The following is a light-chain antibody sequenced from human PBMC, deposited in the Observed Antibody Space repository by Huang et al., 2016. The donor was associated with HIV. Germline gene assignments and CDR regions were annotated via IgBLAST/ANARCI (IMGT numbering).Light chain of an antibody. CDR1: QGITDD. V-gene: IGKV1-6*01. Sequence: AIQMTQSPSSLSASVGDRVTITCRASQGITDDLAWYQQKPGKAPKLLISGASTLRSGVPLRFSGSGSGTDFTLTISSLQPEDYATYYCLQDHNYPRTFGQGTKVEI. CDR3: LQDHNYPRT. CDR2: GAS. J-gene: IGKJ1*01.